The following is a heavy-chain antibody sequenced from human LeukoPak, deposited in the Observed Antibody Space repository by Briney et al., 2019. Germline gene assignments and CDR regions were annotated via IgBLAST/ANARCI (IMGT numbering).Heavy chain of an antibody. CDR3: AAEFDNEQWLDWDY. Sequence: TSETLSLTCTVSGGSISSYYWSWIRQAPGKGLEWIGYIHYRGSTNYNPSLKSRVTISLDTSENQFSLKLSSVTAADTAVYYCAAEFDNEQWLDWDYWGRGTLVTVSS. CDR1: GGSISSYY. J-gene: IGHJ4*02. CDR2: IHYRGST. D-gene: IGHD6-19*01. V-gene: IGHV4-59*01.